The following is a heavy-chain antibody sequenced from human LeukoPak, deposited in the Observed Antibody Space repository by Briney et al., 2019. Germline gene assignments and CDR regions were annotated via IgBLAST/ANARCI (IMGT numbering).Heavy chain of an antibody. CDR1: GGSISSSSYY. Sequence: SETLSLTFTVSGGSISSSSYYWGWIRQPPGKGLEWIGSIYYSGSTYYNPSLKSRVTISVDTSKNQFSLKLSSVTAADTAVYYCARERSSMVRGAFDYWGQGTLVTVSS. J-gene: IGHJ4*02. D-gene: IGHD3-10*01. CDR2: IYYSGST. V-gene: IGHV4-39*07. CDR3: ARERSSMVRGAFDY.